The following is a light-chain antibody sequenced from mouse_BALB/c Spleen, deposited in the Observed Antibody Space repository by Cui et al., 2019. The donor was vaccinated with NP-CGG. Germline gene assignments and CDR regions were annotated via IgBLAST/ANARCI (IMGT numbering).Light chain of an antibody. Sequence: AVVTQESALTTSPGETVTLTCRSSTGAVTTSNYANWVQDKPDHLFTGLIGGTNNRAPGVPAKFSGSLIGDKAALTITGAQTDDEAIYFCALWYSNHWVFGGGTKLTVL. J-gene: IGLJ1*01. CDR2: GTN. CDR3: ALWYSNHWV. V-gene: IGLV1*01. CDR1: TGAVTTSNY.